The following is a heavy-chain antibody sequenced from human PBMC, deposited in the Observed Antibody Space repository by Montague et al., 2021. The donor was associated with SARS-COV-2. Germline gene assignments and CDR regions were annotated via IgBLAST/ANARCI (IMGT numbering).Heavy chain of an antibody. D-gene: IGHD3-10*01. J-gene: IGHJ5*02. CDR1: GGSMSDHY. V-gene: IGHV4-59*11. Sequence: SETLSLTCTVSGGSMSDHYWAWIRQHPGKGLEWLAYIYYSGGNNSXASLKGRVSMSVDTSKNQFSLKLTSVTAADTAVYYCARAVSVRRAVNWFDPWGQGTLVTVSS. CDR2: IYYSGGN. CDR3: ARAVSVRRAVNWFDP.